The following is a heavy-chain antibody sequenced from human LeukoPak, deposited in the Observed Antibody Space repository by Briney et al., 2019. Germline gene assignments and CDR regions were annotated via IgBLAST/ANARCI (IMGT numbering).Heavy chain of an antibody. CDR3: ASADSSSWYEGDYFDY. Sequence: ASVKVSCKASGYTFTSYDINWVRQATGQGLEWMGWMNPNSGNTGYAQKFQGRVTMTRDTSISTAYMELSRLRSDDTAVYYCASADSSSWYEGDYFDYWGQGTLVTVSS. D-gene: IGHD6-13*01. CDR1: GYTFTSYD. V-gene: IGHV1-8*02. J-gene: IGHJ4*02. CDR2: MNPNSGNT.